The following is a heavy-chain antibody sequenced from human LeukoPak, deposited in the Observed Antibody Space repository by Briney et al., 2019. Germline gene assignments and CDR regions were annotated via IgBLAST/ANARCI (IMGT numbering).Heavy chain of an antibody. CDR2: ISPYNGNT. CDR3: ATSITLLRGVIISGDWFDP. Sequence: ASVKVSCNASGYSFTSYSISWVRQAPGQGLEWVGSISPYNGNTNYAQKLQGRVTMTTDTSTSTAYMDLRSLRSDDTALYYCATSITLLRGVIISGDWFDPWGQGTLVTVFS. CDR1: GYSFTSYS. J-gene: IGHJ5*02. V-gene: IGHV1-18*01. D-gene: IGHD3-10*01.